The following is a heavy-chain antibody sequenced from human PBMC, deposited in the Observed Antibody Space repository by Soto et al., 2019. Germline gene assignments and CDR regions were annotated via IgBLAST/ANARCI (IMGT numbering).Heavy chain of an antibody. D-gene: IGHD3-10*01. J-gene: IGHJ6*04. CDR3: ARKTDSIPSGGDV. V-gene: IGHV3-53*04. CDR1: GFAVRHNY. CDR2: IYSGGDT. Sequence: EVQLVESGGGLVQPGGSLRLSCTASGFAVRHNYMTWVRQAPGKGLEWVSLIYSGGDTAYADSVKGRFTISRHTSQNTLYLQMNSLRAEDTAVYYCARKTDSIPSGGDVWGTGTAVTVSS.